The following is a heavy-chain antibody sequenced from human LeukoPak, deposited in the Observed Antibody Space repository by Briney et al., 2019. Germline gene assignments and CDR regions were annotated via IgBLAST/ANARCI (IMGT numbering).Heavy chain of an antibody. CDR3: ARHVGYVDTA. D-gene: IGHD5-18*01. Sequence: SETLSLTCTVSGDSISTYYWSWIRQPPGKGLEWIGYISYSGSTNYNPSLKSRVTISVDTSKNQFSLKLSSVTAADTAVYYCARHVGYVDTAWGQGTLVTVSS. J-gene: IGHJ4*02. CDR1: GDSISTYY. CDR2: ISYSGST. V-gene: IGHV4-59*01.